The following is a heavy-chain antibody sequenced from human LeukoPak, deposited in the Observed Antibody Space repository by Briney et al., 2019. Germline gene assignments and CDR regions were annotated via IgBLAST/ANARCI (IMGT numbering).Heavy chain of an antibody. D-gene: IGHD3-10*01. CDR1: GFTFSSYA. V-gene: IGHV3-23*01. CDR3: AKTRLLWFGELLDIDY. Sequence: GGSLRPSCAASGFTFSSYAMSWVRQAPGMGLEWVSGISGSGTSTYYADSVKGRFTISRDNSKNRLFLQMNSLRAEDTAVYYCAKTRLLWFGELLDIDYWGHGTLVTVSS. J-gene: IGHJ4*01. CDR2: ISGSGTST.